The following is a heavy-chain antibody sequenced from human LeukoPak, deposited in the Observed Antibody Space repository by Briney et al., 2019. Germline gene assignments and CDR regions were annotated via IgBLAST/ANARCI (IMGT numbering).Heavy chain of an antibody. J-gene: IGHJ5*01. CDR3: ARGRRDIVVVPAARGPGSERRNWFDS. D-gene: IGHD2-2*01. CDR1: GDSVSSNSAA. CDR2: TYYRSKWYN. Sequence: SQTLSLTCAISGDSVSSNSAAWNWIRQSPSRGLEWLGRTYYRSKWYNDYAVSVKSRITINPDTSKNQFSLQLNSVTPEDTAVYYCARGRRDIVVVPAARGPGSERRNWFDSWGQGTLVTVSS. V-gene: IGHV6-1*01.